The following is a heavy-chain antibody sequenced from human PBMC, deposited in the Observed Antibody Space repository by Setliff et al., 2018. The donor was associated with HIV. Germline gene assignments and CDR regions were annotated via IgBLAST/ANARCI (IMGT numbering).Heavy chain of an antibody. D-gene: IGHD3-3*01. CDR1: GGSISGYH. CDR3: ARGGSRITIFGVVIPPDY. V-gene: IGHV4-4*09. CDR2: IYTSRGT. Sequence: SETLSLTCTVSGGSISGYHWNWLRQTPGKGLEWIGYIYTSRGTNYNHSLRTRVIISVDTSNQFSLKLSSVTAADTAVYYCARGGSRITIFGVVIPPDYWGQGTLVTVSS. J-gene: IGHJ4*02.